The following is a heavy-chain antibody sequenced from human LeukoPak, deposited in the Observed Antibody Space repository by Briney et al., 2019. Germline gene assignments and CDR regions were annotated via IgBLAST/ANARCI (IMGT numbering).Heavy chain of an antibody. V-gene: IGHV1-69*04. J-gene: IGHJ6*02. CDR1: GGTFSSYA. CDR2: IIPILCIA. D-gene: IGHD2-2*02. CDR3: ARLGAYITYYYIYGMDV. Sequence: SVKVSCKASGGTFSSYAISWVRQAPGQGLEWMGRIIPILCIANYAQKIQSRVTINANKSTCTEYMELSSLRSEDTAAYYCARLGAYITYYYIYGMDVWGQGTTVTVSS.